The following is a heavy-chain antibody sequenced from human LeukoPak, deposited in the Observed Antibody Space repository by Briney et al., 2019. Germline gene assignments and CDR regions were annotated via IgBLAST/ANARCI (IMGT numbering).Heavy chain of an antibody. V-gene: IGHV1-18*01. J-gene: IGHJ4*02. D-gene: IGHD5-18*01. Sequence: ASVKVSCKASGDTFTSYGISWVRQAPGQGLEWMGWISAYNGNTNYAQKLQGRVTMITDTSTSTAYMELRSLRSDDTAVYYCARGSIQLWFWDYCGQGTLVTVSS. CDR2: ISAYNGNT. CDR1: GDTFTSYG. CDR3: ARGSIQLWFWDY.